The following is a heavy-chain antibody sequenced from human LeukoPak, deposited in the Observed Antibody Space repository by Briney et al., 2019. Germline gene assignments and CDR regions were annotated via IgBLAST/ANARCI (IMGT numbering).Heavy chain of an antibody. CDR3: ASAKYYDSSGYLAGCFDY. D-gene: IGHD3-22*01. J-gene: IGHJ4*02. CDR2: INPNSGGT. CDR1: GYTFTGYY. V-gene: IGHV1-2*06. Sequence: ASVKVSCKASGYTFTGYYMHWVRQAPGQGLEWMGRINPNSGGTNYAQKLQGRVTMTRDTSISTAYMELSRLRSDDTAVYYCASAKYYDSSGYLAGCFDYWGQGTLVTVSS.